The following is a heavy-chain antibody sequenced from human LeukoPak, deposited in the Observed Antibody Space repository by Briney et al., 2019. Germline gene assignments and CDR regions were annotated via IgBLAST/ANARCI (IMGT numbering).Heavy chain of an antibody. J-gene: IGHJ5*02. CDR3: ARGGIQLWLPSRNWFDP. CDR1: GGTFSSYT. CDR2: IIPILGIA. D-gene: IGHD5-18*01. Sequence: SVTVSCKASGGTFSSYTISWLRPAPGQGLEWMGRIIPILGIANYAQKFQGRVTITADKSTSTAYMELSSLRSEDTAVYYCARGGIQLWLPSRNWFDPWGQGTLVTVSS. V-gene: IGHV1-69*02.